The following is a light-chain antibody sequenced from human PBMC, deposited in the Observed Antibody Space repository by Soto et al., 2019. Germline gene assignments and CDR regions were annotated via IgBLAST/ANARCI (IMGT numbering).Light chain of an antibody. CDR3: TSHAGNYNFPYV. Sequence: QSALTQPPSASGSPGQSVTVSCTGTSSDVGAYDFVSWYQHHPGKAPKLMIYEVTKRPSGVPDRFSGSKSGNTASLTVSGHQAEDEADYYRTSHAGNYNFPYVFGNGTKVTVL. CDR1: SSDVGAYDF. V-gene: IGLV2-8*01. CDR2: EVT. J-gene: IGLJ1*01.